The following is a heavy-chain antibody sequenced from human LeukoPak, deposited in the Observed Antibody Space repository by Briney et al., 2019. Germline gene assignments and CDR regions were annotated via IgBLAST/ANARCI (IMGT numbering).Heavy chain of an antibody. J-gene: IGHJ4*02. CDR1: GYTFTGYY. Sequence: ASVKVSCKASGYTFTGYYMHWVRQAPGQGLEWMGWINTNTGNPTYAQGFTGRFVFSLDTSVSAAYLQISSLKAEDTAVYYCARGERIFGVVIDYWGQGTLVTVSS. V-gene: IGHV7-4-1*02. CDR3: ARGERIFGVVIDY. CDR2: INTNTGNP. D-gene: IGHD3-3*01.